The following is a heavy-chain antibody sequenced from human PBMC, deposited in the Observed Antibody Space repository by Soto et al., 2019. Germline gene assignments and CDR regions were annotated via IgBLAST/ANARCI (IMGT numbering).Heavy chain of an antibody. CDR1: GGSISSGDYY. J-gene: IGHJ5*02. V-gene: IGHV4-30-4*01. CDR3: ARDTVATISYPRFDP. CDR2: IYYSGST. Sequence: PWETLSLTCTVSGGSISSGDYYWSWIRQPPGKGLEWIGYIYYSGSTYYNPSLKSRVTVSVDTSKNQFSLKLSSVTAADTAVYYCARDTVATISYPRFDPWGQGTLVTVSS. D-gene: IGHD5-12*01.